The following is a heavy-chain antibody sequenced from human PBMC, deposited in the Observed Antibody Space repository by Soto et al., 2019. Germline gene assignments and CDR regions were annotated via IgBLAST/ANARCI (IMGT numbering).Heavy chain of an antibody. V-gene: IGHV3-23*01. CDR1: GFTFNNYA. D-gene: IGHD2-8*01. CDR3: AKGSKGVTKYYFDY. Sequence: GGSLRLSCAASGFTFNNYAMSWVRQAPGKGLEWVSGISGGGGSTYYADSVKGRFTISRDNSKNTLYLQMNSLRAEDSAVYYCAKGSKGVTKYYFDYWGQGTLVTVSS. J-gene: IGHJ4*02. CDR2: ISGGGGST.